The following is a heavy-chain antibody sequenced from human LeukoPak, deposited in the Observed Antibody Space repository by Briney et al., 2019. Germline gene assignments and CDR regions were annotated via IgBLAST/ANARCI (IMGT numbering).Heavy chain of an antibody. J-gene: IGHJ4*02. CDR2: IIPIFGTA. Sequence: ASVKVSCKASGGTFSSYAISWVRQAPGQGLEWMGGIIPIFGTANYAQKFQGRVTITADESTSIAYMELSSLRSEDTAVYYCAREGSTYYYDSSGYGSDYWGQGTLVTVSS. CDR1: GGTFSSYA. D-gene: IGHD3-22*01. V-gene: IGHV1-69*13. CDR3: AREGSTYYYDSSGYGSDY.